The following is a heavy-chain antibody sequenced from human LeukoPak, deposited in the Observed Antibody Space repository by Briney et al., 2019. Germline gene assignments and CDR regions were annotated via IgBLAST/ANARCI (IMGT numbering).Heavy chain of an antibody. CDR1: GFTFSSYA. Sequence: GGSLRLSCAAPGFTFSSYAMSWVRQAPGKGLEWVSAISGRGGRTSYADSVKGRFTISRDNSKNQVYLQVNSLRAEETAVYYCAKDRPPGDFWSGPRGGFAPWGQGTLVTVSS. CDR3: AKDRPPGDFWSGPRGGFAP. D-gene: IGHD3-3*01. J-gene: IGHJ5*02. CDR2: ISGRGGRT. V-gene: IGHV3-23*01.